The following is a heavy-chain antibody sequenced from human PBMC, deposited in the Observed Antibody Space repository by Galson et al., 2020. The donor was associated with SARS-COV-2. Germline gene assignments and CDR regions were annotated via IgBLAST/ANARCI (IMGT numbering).Heavy chain of an antibody. Sequence: GEPLKISCAASGFTFNSYEMNWVRQAPGKGLEWVSYISSSASAIYFADSVKGRFTISRDNAKNSLYLQMNSLRAEDTAVYYCPRLYFAWSAFDYWGQGALVTVSS. CDR2: ISSSASAI. V-gene: IGHV3-48*03. CDR3: PRLYFAWSAFDY. D-gene: IGHD3-9*01. CDR1: GFTFNSYE. J-gene: IGHJ4*02.